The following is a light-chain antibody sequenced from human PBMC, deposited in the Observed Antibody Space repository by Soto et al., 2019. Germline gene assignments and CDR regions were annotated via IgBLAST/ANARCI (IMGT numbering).Light chain of an antibody. V-gene: IGKV3-11*01. CDR1: QTLSNR. Sequence: EIVLTQSPGTLSLSPGERVTLSCRASQTLSNRLAWYQHKPGQAPRLLIYVTSSRATGIPARFSGSGSGTDYTLTISSLEPEDSAVYYCHQRQSWPRTFGQGTKVDI. J-gene: IGKJ1*01. CDR3: HQRQSWPRT. CDR2: VTS.